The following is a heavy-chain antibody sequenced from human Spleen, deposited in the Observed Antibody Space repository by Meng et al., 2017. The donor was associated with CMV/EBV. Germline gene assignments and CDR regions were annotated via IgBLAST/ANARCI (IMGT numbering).Heavy chain of an antibody. Sequence: GESLKISCAASGFSFSSSVMHWVRQAPGKGLEWVAFIRYDGSAEYYADSVKGRFAISRDKSKITVYLQMNSLRAEDTAVYYCAKDGGHSGRHADYWGQGMLVTVSS. CDR1: GFSFSSSV. D-gene: IGHD1-26*01. V-gene: IGHV3-30*02. J-gene: IGHJ4*02. CDR2: IRYDGSAE. CDR3: AKDGGHSGRHADY.